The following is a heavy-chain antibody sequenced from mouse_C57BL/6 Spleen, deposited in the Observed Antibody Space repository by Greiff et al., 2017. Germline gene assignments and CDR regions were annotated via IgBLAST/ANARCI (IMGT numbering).Heavy chain of an antibody. CDR2: IDPENGDT. J-gene: IGHJ2*01. Sequence: VQLQQSGAELVRPGASVKLSCTASGFNIKDDYMHWVKQRPEQGLEWIGWIDPENGDTESASKFQGKATITADTSSNTAYLQLSSLTSEDTAVYYCTSYYGIDYWGQGTTLTVSS. CDR3: TSYYGIDY. D-gene: IGHD1-1*01. CDR1: GFNIKDDY. V-gene: IGHV14-4*01.